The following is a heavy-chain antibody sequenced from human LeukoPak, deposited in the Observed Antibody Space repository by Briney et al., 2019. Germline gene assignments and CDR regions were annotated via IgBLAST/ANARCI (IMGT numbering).Heavy chain of an antibody. V-gene: IGHV4-4*07. D-gene: IGHD5-24*01. CDR3: ARGKGQLDL. CDR1: GGSISSYF. CDR2: VFTSGST. Sequence: SETLSLSCTASGGSISSYFWSWIRQPAGKGLEWIGRVFTSGSTNYNPSLKSRVTISVDTSKNQFSLKLTSVTAADTAVYYCARGKGQLDLWGQGSLVTVSS. J-gene: IGHJ5*02.